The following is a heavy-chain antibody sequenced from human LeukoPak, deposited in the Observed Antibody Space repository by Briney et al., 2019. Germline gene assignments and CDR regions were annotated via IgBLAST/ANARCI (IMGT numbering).Heavy chain of an antibody. D-gene: IGHD3-16*01. CDR2: ITGSGGAV. CDR1: EFTFSSYD. V-gene: IGHV3-48*03. Sequence: GGSLRLSCAASEFTFSSYDIIWVRQAPGKGLEWVSWITGSGGAVKYTDSVKGRFTISRDNAKKSAYLQMNSLRVEDTAVYYCARNGGGLDYWGQGTLVTVSS. CDR3: ARNGGGLDY. J-gene: IGHJ4*02.